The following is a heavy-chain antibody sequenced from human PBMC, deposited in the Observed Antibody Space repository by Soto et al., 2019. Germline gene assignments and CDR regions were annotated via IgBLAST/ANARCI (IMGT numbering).Heavy chain of an antibody. Sequence: AXVKVSCKASGYTFTCHYIHWVRQAPEQGPEWMGEIGPESGATRYAQKFQGRVTMTRDTSITTVYMELKNLSPDDTAVYYCGRGRSGQIVVFYWGQGPPVTVSS. D-gene: IGHD1-26*01. CDR2: IGPESGAT. J-gene: IGHJ4*02. CDR1: GYTFTCHY. CDR3: GRGRSGQIVVFY. V-gene: IGHV1-2*02.